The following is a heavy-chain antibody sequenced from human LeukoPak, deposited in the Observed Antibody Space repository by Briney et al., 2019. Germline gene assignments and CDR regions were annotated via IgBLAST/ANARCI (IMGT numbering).Heavy chain of an antibody. D-gene: IGHD1-26*01. CDR2: IKSKTDGGTI. Sequence: GGSLRLSCAASGFTFSNAWMSWVRQAPGKGLEWVGRIKSKTDGGTIDYAAPVKGRFTISTDDSKNTLYLQMNSLKTEATAVYYCTTDPPGYSGSYYDYWGQGTLVTVSS. CDR3: TTDPPGYSGSYYDY. J-gene: IGHJ4*02. V-gene: IGHV3-15*01. CDR1: GFTFSNAW.